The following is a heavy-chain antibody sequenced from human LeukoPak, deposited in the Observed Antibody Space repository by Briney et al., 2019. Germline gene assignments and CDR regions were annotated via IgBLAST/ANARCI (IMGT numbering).Heavy chain of an antibody. CDR3: ARDNSVRDEAWWFNP. D-gene: IGHD5-24*01. J-gene: IGHJ5*02. V-gene: IGHV1-46*01. CDR2: INPSGIWT. Sequence: ASVKVSCKAFGYTFTRYYMHWVRQAPGQGPEWMGVINPSGIWTTYPQKFQGRLTLTRDMSTTTDYLELSSLRSEDTAVYYCARDNSVRDEAWWFNPWGQGTLVTVSS. CDR1: GYTFTRYY.